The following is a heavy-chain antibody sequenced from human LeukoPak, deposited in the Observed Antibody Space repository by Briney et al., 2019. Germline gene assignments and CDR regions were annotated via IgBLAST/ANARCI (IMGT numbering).Heavy chain of an antibody. CDR2: MNQDGRQT. J-gene: IGHJ4*02. V-gene: IGHV3-7*01. Sequence: GGSLRLSCVASGFNLGDFWVNWLRQAPGKGLEWVANMNQDGRQTNYLDSVKGRFTISRDNARNSVYLQMDSLRDEDTSLYYCVRDQGDRTGSLWGQGTLSPSP. CDR3: VRDQGDRTGSL. D-gene: IGHD2-15*01. CDR1: GFNLGDFW.